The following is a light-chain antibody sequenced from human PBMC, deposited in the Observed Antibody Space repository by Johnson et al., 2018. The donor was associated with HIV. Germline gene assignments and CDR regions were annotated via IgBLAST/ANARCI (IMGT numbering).Light chain of an antibody. Sequence: QSVLTQPPSVSAAPGQKVTISCSGSSSNIGRNYVSWYQQLPGTAPKLLIFENNKRPSGIPDRFSGSKSGTSASLGITGLQTGDEADYYCGTWDIGLSAGVFGTGTKVTVL. J-gene: IGLJ1*01. V-gene: IGLV1-51*01. CDR3: GTWDIGLSAGV. CDR2: ENN. CDR1: SSNIGRNY.